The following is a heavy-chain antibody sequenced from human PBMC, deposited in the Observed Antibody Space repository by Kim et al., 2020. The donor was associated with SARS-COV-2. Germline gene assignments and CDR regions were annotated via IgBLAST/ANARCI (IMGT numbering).Heavy chain of an antibody. Sequence: GGSLRLSCAASGFTFSSYAMHWVRQAPGKGLEWVAVISYDGSNKYYADSVKGRFTISRDNSKNTLYLQMNSLRAEDTAVYYCARDIRKLLWFGELLYHYYGMDVWGQGTTVTVSS. V-gene: IGHV3-30*04. J-gene: IGHJ6*02. CDR2: ISYDGSNK. CDR3: ARDIRKLLWFGELLYHYYGMDV. D-gene: IGHD3-10*01. CDR1: GFTFSSYA.